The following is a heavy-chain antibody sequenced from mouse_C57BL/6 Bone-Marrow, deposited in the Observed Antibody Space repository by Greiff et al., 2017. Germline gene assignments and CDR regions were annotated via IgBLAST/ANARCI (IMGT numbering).Heavy chain of an antibody. CDR3: TGLLYPRYFDY. CDR1: GFNIKDDY. CDR2: LDPENGDT. V-gene: IGHV14-4*01. Sequence: VQLQQSGAELVRPGASVKLSCTASGFNIKDDYMHWVKQRPEQGLEWIGWLDPENGDTEYASKFQGKAPITADTSSNTAYLQLSSLTSEDTAVYYCTGLLYPRYFDYWGQGTTLTVSS. D-gene: IGHD2-1*01. J-gene: IGHJ2*01.